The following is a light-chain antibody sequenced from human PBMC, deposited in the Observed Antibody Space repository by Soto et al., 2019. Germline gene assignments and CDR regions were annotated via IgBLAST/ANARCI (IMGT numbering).Light chain of an antibody. CDR1: QSVTSNY. J-gene: IGKJ1*01. CDR2: GAS. CDR3: QQYGSSPTT. Sequence: EIVLTQSADTLSLSPGERSTLSFRSSQSVTSNYLAWYQQKPGQAPRLLIFGASIRDTGIPGRFSGSGSGTDFTLTISRLEPEDSAVYHCQQYGSSPTTFGQGTKVDI. V-gene: IGKV3-20*01.